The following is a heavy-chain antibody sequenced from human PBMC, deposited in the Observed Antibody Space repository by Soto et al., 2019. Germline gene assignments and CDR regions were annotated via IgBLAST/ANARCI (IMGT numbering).Heavy chain of an antibody. D-gene: IGHD4-17*01. CDR1: GGTFSSYA. CDR2: IIPIFGTA. Sequence: WASVKVSCKASGGTFSSYAISWVRQAPGQGLEWMGGIIPIFGTANYAQKFQGRVTITADESTSTAYMELSSLRSEDTAVYYCARLMTTVTTRWFDPSAQGTFVTFS. V-gene: IGHV1-69*13. J-gene: IGHJ5*02. CDR3: ARLMTTVTTRWFDP.